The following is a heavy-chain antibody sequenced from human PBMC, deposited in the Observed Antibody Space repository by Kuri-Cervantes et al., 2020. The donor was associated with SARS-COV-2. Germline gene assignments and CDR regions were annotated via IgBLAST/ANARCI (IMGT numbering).Heavy chain of an antibody. Sequence: ASVKVSCKASGGTFSSYAISWVRQATGQGLEWMGWMNPNSGNTGYAQKFQGRVTMTRNTSISTAYMELSSLRSEDTAVYYCARDGAGAAAGFDPWGQGTLVTVSS. CDR2: MNPNSGNT. D-gene: IGHD6-13*01. CDR3: ARDGAGAAAGFDP. CDR1: GGTFSSYA. J-gene: IGHJ5*02. V-gene: IGHV1-8*02.